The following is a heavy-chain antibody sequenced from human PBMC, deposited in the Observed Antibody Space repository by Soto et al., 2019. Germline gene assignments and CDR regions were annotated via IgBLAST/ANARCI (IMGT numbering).Heavy chain of an antibody. CDR2: IYYSGST. CDR3: ARRGRVVVTIPGYQYGVDV. CDR1: GGSISSSNYY. V-gene: IGHV4-39*01. D-gene: IGHD2-15*01. J-gene: IGHJ6*02. Sequence: QLQLQESGPGLVKPSETLSLTCTVSGGSISSSNYYWGWIRQPPGKGLEWIGSIYYSGSTYYNPSLKSRVTISVDTYNNQFSLRVSSVTAADTAVYYCARRGRVVVTIPGYQYGVDVWGQGATVTVSS.